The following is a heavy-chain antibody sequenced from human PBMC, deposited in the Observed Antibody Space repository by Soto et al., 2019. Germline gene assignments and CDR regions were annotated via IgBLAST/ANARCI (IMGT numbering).Heavy chain of an antibody. CDR1: GFSRNSRAMC. J-gene: IGHJ5*02. V-gene: IGHV2-5*02. CDR2: IFWDDDK. Sequence: TLKESDPTLVNPTQPLTLTCNFSGFSRNSRAMCVAWIRQPPGKVLQGLALIFWDDDKSYSPSLKDKLTITTDTSKHQLVLTMTNMDPGDTGTYAGAHRPTNGARFAPWGQGILVTVSS. CDR3: AHRPTNGARFAP. D-gene: IGHD3-10*01.